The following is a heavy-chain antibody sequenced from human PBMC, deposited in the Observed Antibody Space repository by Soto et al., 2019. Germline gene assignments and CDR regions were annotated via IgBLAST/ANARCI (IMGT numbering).Heavy chain of an antibody. CDR3: ARHAYTSSSSSFDP. J-gene: IGHJ5*02. CDR2: IYHSGST. V-gene: IGHV4-30-2*01. D-gene: IGHD6-6*01. CDR1: GGSISSGDYS. Sequence: PSETLSLTCAVSGGSISSGDYSWSWVRQPPGKGLEWIAYIYHSGSTYYSPSLKSRVTISVDRSKNQFSLKLSSVTAADTAVYYCARHAYTSSSSSFDPWGQGTLVTVSS.